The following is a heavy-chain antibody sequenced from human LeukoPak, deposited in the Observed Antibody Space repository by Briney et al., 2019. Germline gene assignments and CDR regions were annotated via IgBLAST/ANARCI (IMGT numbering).Heavy chain of an antibody. CDR1: GYTFGDYH. Sequence: ASVKVSCKASGYTFGDYHMHWVRQAPGQGLEWMGWINCDSGATHYAQKFQGRVTMTRDTSISKTHMDLSSLTSDDTAVYYCGRELGGGVTREDWLDPWGQGTLVTVSS. CDR3: GRELGGGVTREDWLDP. D-gene: IGHD3-3*01. J-gene: IGHJ5*02. V-gene: IGHV1-2*02. CDR2: INCDSGAT.